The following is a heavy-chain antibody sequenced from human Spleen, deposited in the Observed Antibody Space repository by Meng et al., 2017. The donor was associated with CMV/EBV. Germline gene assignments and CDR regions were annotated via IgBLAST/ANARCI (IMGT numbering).Heavy chain of an antibody. V-gene: IGHV4-34*01. J-gene: IGHJ5*02. CDR2: INHSGST. CDR3: ARDSRSLGVLNWFDP. D-gene: IGHD3-3*01. Sequence: SETLSLTCTVYGGSFSGYYWSWIRQPPGKGLEWIGEINHSGSTNYNPSLKSRVTISVDTSKNQFSLKLTSMTAADTAVYYCARDSRSLGVLNWFDPWGQGTLVTVSS. CDR1: GGSFSGYY.